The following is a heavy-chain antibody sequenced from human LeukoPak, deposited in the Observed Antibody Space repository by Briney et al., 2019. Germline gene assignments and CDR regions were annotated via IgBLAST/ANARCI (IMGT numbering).Heavy chain of an antibody. D-gene: IGHD1-26*01. J-gene: IGHJ4*02. V-gene: IGHV4-34*01. CDR1: GGSFSDYY. Sequence: SETLSLTCAVYGGSFSDYYWTWIRQPPGKGLEWIGEINHSGSTNYNPSLKSRVTISVDTSKNQFSLELRSVTAADTAVYYCARGLGSIAGATASDYWGQGTLVTVSS. CDR2: INHSGST. CDR3: ARGLGSIAGATASDY.